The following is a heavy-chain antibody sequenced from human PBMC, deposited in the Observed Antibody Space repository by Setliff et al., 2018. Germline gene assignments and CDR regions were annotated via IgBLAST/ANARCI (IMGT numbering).Heavy chain of an antibody. CDR1: AHIFKSYG. Sequence: GASVKVSCKASAHIFKSYGISWVRQAPGQGLEWMGWISAYNGNTNYAQKLQGRVTMTTDTSTSTAYMELSSLRTEDTAVYYCRLWFGELLRDYWGQGTLVTVSS. CDR2: ISAYNGNT. CDR3: RLWFGELLRDY. D-gene: IGHD3-10*01. V-gene: IGHV1-18*01. J-gene: IGHJ4*02.